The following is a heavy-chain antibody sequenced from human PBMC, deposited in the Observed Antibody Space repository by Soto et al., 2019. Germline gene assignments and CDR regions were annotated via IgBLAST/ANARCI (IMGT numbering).Heavy chain of an antibody. Sequence: EAQLLESGGGSVQPGGSLRLSCAASGFTFSSHGMSWIRQAPGKGLEWISGISRGGGSTYYVDSVKGRFTISRDNAKNTLDLIMKSLRVEDTALYYCARDGQYRTDGFDIWGQGTMVTVSS. V-gene: IGHV3-23*01. J-gene: IGHJ3*02. CDR1: GFTFSSHG. CDR2: ISRGGGST. D-gene: IGHD5-12*01. CDR3: ARDGQYRTDGFDI.